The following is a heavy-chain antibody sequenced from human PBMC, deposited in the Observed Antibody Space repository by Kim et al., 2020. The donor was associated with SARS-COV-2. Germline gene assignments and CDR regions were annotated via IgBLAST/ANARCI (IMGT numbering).Heavy chain of an antibody. D-gene: IGHD6-19*01. CDR1: GDSISSNDYF. J-gene: IGHJ4*02. CDR3: ARRGSGWYIHY. CDR2: SSYSGTA. V-gene: IGHV4-39*01. Sequence: SETLSLTCTVSGDSISSNDYFWGWIRKPPGKGLEWIGSSSYSGTAYYNPSLKSRVTISVDTSKNQFSLKLSSVTAADTAVYYRARRGSGWYIHYWGQGT.